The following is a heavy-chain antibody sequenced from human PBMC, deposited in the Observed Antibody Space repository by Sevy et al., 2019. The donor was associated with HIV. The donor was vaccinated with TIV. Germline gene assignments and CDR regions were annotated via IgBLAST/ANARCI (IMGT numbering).Heavy chain of an antibody. CDR3: AKDGYSRAGGDAFDI. CDR1: GCTFSSYS. Sequence: WGSLRLSCAASGCTFSSYSMSWVRQAPGKGLEWVSAISGSGGSTYYAASVSGRFTISRDNSKNTLYLQMNSLGAEETVVYCCAKDGYSRAGGDAFDIWGQGTMVTVSS. J-gene: IGHJ3*02. CDR2: ISGSGGST. D-gene: IGHD1-26*01. V-gene: IGHV3-23*01.